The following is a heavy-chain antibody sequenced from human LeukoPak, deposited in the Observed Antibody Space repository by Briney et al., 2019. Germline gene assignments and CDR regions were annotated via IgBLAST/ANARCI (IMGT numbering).Heavy chain of an antibody. V-gene: IGHV1-2*02. CDR3: ARDKPWYYYDSDGYYYLDY. D-gene: IGHD3-22*01. Sequence: ASVKVSCKASGYTFSDYVMHWVRQAPGQGLEWMGWINPNSGGTNYAQKFQGRVTMTRDTSISTAYMELSRLRSDDTAVYYCARDKPWYYYDSDGYYYLDYWGQGTLVTVSS. CDR1: GYTFSDYV. CDR2: INPNSGGT. J-gene: IGHJ4*02.